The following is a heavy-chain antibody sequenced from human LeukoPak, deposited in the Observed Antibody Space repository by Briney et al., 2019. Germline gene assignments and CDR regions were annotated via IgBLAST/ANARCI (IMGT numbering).Heavy chain of an antibody. D-gene: IGHD3-10*01. J-gene: IGHJ4*02. Sequence: SETLSLTCAVSGGSISSSNWWSWVRQPPGKGLEWIGEINHSGSTNYNPSLKSRVTISVDTSKNQFSLKLSSVTAADTAVYYCARRYYYGSGSDYWGQGTLVTVSS. V-gene: IGHV4-4*02. CDR1: GGSISSSNW. CDR2: INHSGST. CDR3: ARRYYYGSGSDY.